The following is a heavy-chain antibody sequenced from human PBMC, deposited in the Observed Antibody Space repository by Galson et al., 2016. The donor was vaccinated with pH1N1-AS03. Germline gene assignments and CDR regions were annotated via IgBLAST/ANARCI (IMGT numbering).Heavy chain of an antibody. V-gene: IGHV2-5*02. CDR3: ARSTHVNEGLDF. CDR1: GFSLSTGGVH. CDR2: IFWDGET. Sequence: PALVTPTQTLTLTCSFSGFSLSTGGVHVAWIRQPPGKALEWLALIFWDGETRYRPSLTSRLTITKDTSKNEVVLTMTNMDLVDTATYYCARSTHVNEGLDFWGQGILVTVSS. J-gene: IGHJ4*02. D-gene: IGHD2-8*01.